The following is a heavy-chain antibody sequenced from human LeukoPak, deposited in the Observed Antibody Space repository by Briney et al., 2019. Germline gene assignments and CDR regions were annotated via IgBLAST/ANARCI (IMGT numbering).Heavy chain of an antibody. CDR2: IYPDASNT. CDR3: ARRTGFFDY. V-gene: IGHV5-51*01. J-gene: IGHJ4*02. D-gene: IGHD1-14*01. Sequence: LEWMGIIYPDASNTRYSPSFQGQVTISADRSISTTYLQWSSLRASDTAMYYCARRTGFFDYWGQGTLVTVSS.